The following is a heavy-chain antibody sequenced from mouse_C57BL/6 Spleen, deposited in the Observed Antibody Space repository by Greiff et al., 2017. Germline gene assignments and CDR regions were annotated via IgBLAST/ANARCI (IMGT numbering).Heavy chain of an antibody. CDR3: AREATAQATFAY. J-gene: IGHJ3*01. Sequence: EVQRVESGPELVKPGASVKMSCKASGYTFTDYNMHWVKQSHGKSLEWIGYINPNNGGTSYNQKFKGKATLTVNKSSSTAYMELRSLTSEDSAVYYCAREATAQATFAYWGQGTLVTVSA. CDR1: GYTFTDYN. CDR2: INPNNGGT. D-gene: IGHD3-2*02. V-gene: IGHV1-22*01.